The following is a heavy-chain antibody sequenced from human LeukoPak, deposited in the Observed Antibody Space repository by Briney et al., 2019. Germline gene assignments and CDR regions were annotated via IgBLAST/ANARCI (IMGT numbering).Heavy chain of an antibody. Sequence: GGSLRLSCAASEFSVGSNYMTWVRQAPGKGLEWVSLIYSGGSTYYADSVKGRFTISRDNSKNTLYLQMNSLRAEDTAVYYCARGARYCGGDCYYPDLDYWGQGTLVTVSS. D-gene: IGHD2-21*02. V-gene: IGHV3-66*01. CDR3: ARGARYCGGDCYYPDLDY. J-gene: IGHJ4*02. CDR2: IYSGGST. CDR1: EFSVGSNY.